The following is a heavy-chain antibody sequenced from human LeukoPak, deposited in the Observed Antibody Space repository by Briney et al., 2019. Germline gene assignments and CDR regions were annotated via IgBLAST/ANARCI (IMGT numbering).Heavy chain of an antibody. CDR3: AKVGFSEMEWLLYSDH. Sequence: HAGGSLRLSCAASGLTFSSYAMSWVRQAPGKGLEWVSAISGSSGYTYYADSVKGRFTISRGNSKNTLYLQMNSLRAEDTAVYYCAKVGFSEMEWLLYSDHWGQGTLVTVSS. CDR1: GLTFSSYA. V-gene: IGHV3-23*01. CDR2: ISGSSGYT. D-gene: IGHD3-3*01. J-gene: IGHJ4*02.